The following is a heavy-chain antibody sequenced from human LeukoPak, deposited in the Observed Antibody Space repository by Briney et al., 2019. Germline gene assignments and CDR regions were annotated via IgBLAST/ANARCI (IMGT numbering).Heavy chain of an antibody. CDR2: INTNTGNP. J-gene: IGHJ6*03. CDR1: GYTFTSYA. V-gene: IGHV7-4-1*02. D-gene: IGHD3-3*01. CDR3: AREDAREDYDFWSGYLRFLGSDYYYYMDV. Sequence: GASVKVSCKASGYTFTSYAMNWVRQAPGQGLEWMGWINTNTGNPTYAQGFTGRFVFSLDTSVSTAYLQISSLKAEDTAVYYCAREDAREDYDFWSGYLRFLGSDYYYYMDVWGKGTTVTASS.